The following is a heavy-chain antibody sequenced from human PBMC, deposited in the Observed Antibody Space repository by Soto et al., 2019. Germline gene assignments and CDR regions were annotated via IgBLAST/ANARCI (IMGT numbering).Heavy chain of an antibody. V-gene: IGHV1-69*13. CDR2: IIPIFGTA. Sequence: GASVKVSCKASGGTFSSYAISWVRQAPGQGLEWMGGIIPIFGTANYAQKFQGRVTITADESTSTAYMELSSLRSEDTAVYYCARDDILTGGRDGYYYYGMDVWGQGTTVTV. CDR1: GGTFSSYA. D-gene: IGHD3-9*01. CDR3: ARDDILTGGRDGYYYYGMDV. J-gene: IGHJ6*02.